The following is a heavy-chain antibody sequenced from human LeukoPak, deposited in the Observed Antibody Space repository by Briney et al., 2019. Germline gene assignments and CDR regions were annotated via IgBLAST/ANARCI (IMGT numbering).Heavy chain of an antibody. D-gene: IGHD4-17*01. CDR1: GYTFTSYG. CDR3: AREITVTRAAYFDY. V-gene: IGHV1-18*01. J-gene: IGHJ4*02. Sequence: ASVTVSCTASGYTFTSYGISWVRQAPGQRLEWMGWISAYNGNTNYAQKLQGRVTMTTDTSTSTAYMELRSLRSDDTAVYYCAREITVTRAAYFDYWGQGTLVTVSS. CDR2: ISAYNGNT.